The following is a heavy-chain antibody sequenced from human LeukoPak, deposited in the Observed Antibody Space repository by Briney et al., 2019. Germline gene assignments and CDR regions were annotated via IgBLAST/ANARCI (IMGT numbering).Heavy chain of an antibody. V-gene: IGHV3-53*01. CDR2: IYSGGST. J-gene: IGHJ6*02. CDR3: AKYSSSWYYYGMDV. CDR1: GFTVSGNY. Sequence: GGSLRLSCAASGFTVSGNYMSWVRRAPGKGLEWVSVIYSGGSTYHADSVKGRFTISRDISKNTLYLQMNSLRAEDTAVYYCAKYSSSWYYYGMDVWGQGTTVTVSS. D-gene: IGHD6-13*01.